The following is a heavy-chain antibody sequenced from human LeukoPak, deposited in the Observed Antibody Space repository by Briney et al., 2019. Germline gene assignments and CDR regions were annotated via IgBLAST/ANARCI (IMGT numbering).Heavy chain of an antibody. Sequence: PGGSLRLSCAASGFAFSDSWMTWIRQAPGKGLEWVAFIKGDGSAKKYVDSVKGRFTISRDNAKNSLYLQMNSLRAEDTAVYYCAKGDDSYYYYGMDVWGQGTTVTVSS. CDR3: AKGDDSYYYYGMDV. CDR2: IKGDGSAK. J-gene: IGHJ6*02. CDR1: GFAFSDSW. V-gene: IGHV3-7*01.